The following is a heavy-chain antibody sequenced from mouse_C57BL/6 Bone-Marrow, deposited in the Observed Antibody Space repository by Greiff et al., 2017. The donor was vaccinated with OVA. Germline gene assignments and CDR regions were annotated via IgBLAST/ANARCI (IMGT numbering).Heavy chain of an antibody. J-gene: IGHJ1*03. CDR3: ARPLDYYGSSYWYFDV. Sequence: EVQLQQSGPELVKPGASVKISCKASGYTFTDYYMNWVKPSHGKSLEWIGDINPNNGGTSYNQTFKGKATLTVDKSSSTAYMELLSLTAEDSAVYYCARPLDYYGSSYWYFDVWGTGTTVTVSS. CDR1: GYTFTDYY. D-gene: IGHD1-1*01. V-gene: IGHV1-26*01. CDR2: INPNNGGT.